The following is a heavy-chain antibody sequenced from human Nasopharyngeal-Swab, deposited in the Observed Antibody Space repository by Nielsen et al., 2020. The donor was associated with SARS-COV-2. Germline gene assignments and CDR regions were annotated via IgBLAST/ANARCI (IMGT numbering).Heavy chain of an antibody. CDR3: ARDLSSTVTTRGNYYYYYMDV. CDR2: ISSSSSYI. J-gene: IGHJ6*03. CDR1: GFTFSSYS. Sequence: GGSLRLSCAASGFTFSSYSMNWVRQAPGKGLEWVSSISSSSSYIYYADSVKGRFTISRDNAKNSLYLQMNSLRAEDTAVYYCARDLSSTVTTRGNYYYYYMDVWGKETAVTISS. V-gene: IGHV3-21*01. D-gene: IGHD4-17*01.